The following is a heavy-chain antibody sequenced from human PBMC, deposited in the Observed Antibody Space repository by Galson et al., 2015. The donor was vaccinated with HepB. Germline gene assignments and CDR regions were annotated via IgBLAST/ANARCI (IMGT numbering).Heavy chain of an antibody. CDR3: ARVQYSSGWYSDY. D-gene: IGHD6-19*01. CDR2: ITAYNGNT. CDR1: GYTFTSYG. V-gene: IGHV1-18*04. J-gene: IGHJ4*02. Sequence: SVKVSCKPSGYTFTSYGISWGRQAPGQGFEWMGWITAYNGNTNYAQKLQGRVTMTTDTSTSTASMELWRLRSDDPAVYYCARVQYSSGWYSDYWGQGTLVTVSS.